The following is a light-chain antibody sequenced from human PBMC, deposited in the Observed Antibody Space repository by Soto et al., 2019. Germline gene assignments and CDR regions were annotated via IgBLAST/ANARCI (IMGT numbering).Light chain of an antibody. J-gene: IGLJ2*01. CDR3: SSYTSSSTSVV. Sequence: QSALTQPASVSGSPGQSITISCTGTSSDVGGYNYVSWYQHHPGKAPKLMIYDVSNRPSGVSNRFSGSKSGNTASLTISGLQAEDEADYYCSSYTSSSTSVVFDGGTKLTVL. V-gene: IGLV2-14*03. CDR2: DVS. CDR1: SSDVGGYNY.